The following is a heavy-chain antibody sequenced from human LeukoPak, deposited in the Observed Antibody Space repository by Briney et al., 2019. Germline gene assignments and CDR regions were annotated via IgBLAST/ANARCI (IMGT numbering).Heavy chain of an antibody. V-gene: IGHV1-18*01. Sequence: ASVKVSCKASGYTFTSYGISWVRQAPGQGLEWMGWISAYNGNTNYAQKLQGRVTMTTDTSTSTAYMELRSLRSDDTAVYYCARGSYYYGSGSYLYWGQGTLVTVSS. CDR3: ARGSYYYGSGSYLY. J-gene: IGHJ4*02. CDR1: GYTFTSYG. CDR2: ISAYNGNT. D-gene: IGHD3-10*01.